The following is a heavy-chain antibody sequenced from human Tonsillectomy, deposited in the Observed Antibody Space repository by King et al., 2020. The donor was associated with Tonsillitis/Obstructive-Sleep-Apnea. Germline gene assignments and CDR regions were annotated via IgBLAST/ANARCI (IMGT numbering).Heavy chain of an antibody. CDR3: ARDLVGDY. D-gene: IGHD1-26*01. CDR1: GFTLTRYW. Sequence: VQLVEFGGGLVQPGGSLRLSCSGSGFTLTRYWMTWVRQAPGKGLEWGANINQDGSEKYYVDSVKGRFTISRDNPKNSLYLQMNSLRAGDTAVYYCARDLVGDYWGQGTLVTVSS. V-gene: IGHV3-7*04. J-gene: IGHJ4*02. CDR2: INQDGSEK.